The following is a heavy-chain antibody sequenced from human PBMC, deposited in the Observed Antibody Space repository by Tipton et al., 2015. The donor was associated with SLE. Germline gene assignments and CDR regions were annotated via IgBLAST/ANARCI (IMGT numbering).Heavy chain of an antibody. V-gene: IGHV1-69*01. CDR2: IIPIFGTA. CDR3: ASTHYYGSGRPPQYYYYGMDV. Sequence: QVQLVQSGAEVKKPGASVKVSCKASGGTFSSYAISWVRQAPGQGLEWMGGIIPIFGTANYAQKFQGRVTITADESTSTAYMELSSLRSEDPAVYYCASTHYYGSGRPPQYYYYGMDVWGQGTTVTVSS. CDR1: GGTFSSYA. D-gene: IGHD3-10*01. J-gene: IGHJ6*02.